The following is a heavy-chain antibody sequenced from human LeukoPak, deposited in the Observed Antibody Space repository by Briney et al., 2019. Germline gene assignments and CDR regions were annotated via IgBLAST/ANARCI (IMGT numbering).Heavy chain of an antibody. CDR3: ARRLASSSDTFDY. CDR2: IYYGGST. D-gene: IGHD4-11*01. Sequence: SETLSLTCTVSGGSISTNSYYWGWIRQPPGKGLECIGSIYYGGSTFYNPSLKNRVTISADTSKNQFSLNLSSVTAADTAVYYCARRLASSSDTFDYWGQGTLATVSS. CDR1: GGSISTNSYY. V-gene: IGHV4-39*01. J-gene: IGHJ4*02.